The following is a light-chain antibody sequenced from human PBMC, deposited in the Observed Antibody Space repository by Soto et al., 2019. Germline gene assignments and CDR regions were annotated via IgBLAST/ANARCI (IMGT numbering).Light chain of an antibody. CDR3: QQYNNWPLT. Sequence: EIVMTQSPATLSVSPGERATLSCRASQSVSSNLAWYQQKPGQAPRLLIYGASTRATGIPARFSGSGSGTKFTLTISSLQSEDLAVYYCQQYNNWPLTFGGGTKVEIK. CDR1: QSVSSN. CDR2: GAS. V-gene: IGKV3-15*01. J-gene: IGKJ4*01.